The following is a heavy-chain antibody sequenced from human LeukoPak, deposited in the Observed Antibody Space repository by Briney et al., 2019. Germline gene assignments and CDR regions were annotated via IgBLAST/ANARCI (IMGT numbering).Heavy chain of an antibody. CDR1: GLTLSNDG. CDR3: AKRGVVIRVILVGFHREAYYFDS. J-gene: IGHJ4*02. CDR2: IGGSGGGT. Sequence: GGSLRLSCAVFGLTLSNDGVRWVGGAPGKGLEGVAGIGGSGGGTNYADSVKGRFIISRDNAKNTLYLQMSSLRVEDTAVYFCAKRGVVIRVILVGFHREAYYFDSWGQGALVTVSS. D-gene: IGHD3-22*01. V-gene: IGHV3-23*01.